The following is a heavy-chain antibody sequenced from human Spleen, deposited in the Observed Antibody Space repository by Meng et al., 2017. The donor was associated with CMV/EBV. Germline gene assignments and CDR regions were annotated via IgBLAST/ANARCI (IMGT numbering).Heavy chain of an antibody. V-gene: IGHV3-7*01. Sequence: GESLKISCVASGFTFSRYWMNWVRQAPGKGLEWVANIKQDGSEKYYVDSVKGRFTVSRDNADNSLYLQMNSLRAEDTALYYCARDGDLSPIGHWGQGTLVTVSS. CDR3: ARDGDLSPIGH. J-gene: IGHJ4*02. D-gene: IGHD2-21*01. CDR1: GFTFSRYW. CDR2: IKQDGSEK.